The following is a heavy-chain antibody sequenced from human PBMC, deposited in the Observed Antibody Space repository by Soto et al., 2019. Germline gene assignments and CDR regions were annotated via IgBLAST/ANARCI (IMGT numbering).Heavy chain of an antibody. Sequence: VGSLRLSGAASGFPFRSYAMSWARQTPDKGLEWVAGISGGSNDRYNADFVQGRFTFSRDNSRNIINLLMNSRRADDTAMYFCARSLFMVPHDNEPFDYWGQGTLVTVSS. D-gene: IGHD3-16*01. V-gene: IGHV3-23*01. CDR1: GFPFRSYA. CDR2: ISGGSNDR. CDR3: ARSLFMVPHDNEPFDY. J-gene: IGHJ4*02.